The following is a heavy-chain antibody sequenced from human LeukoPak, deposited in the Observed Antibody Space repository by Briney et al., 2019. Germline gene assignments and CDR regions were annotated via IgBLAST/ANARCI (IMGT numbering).Heavy chain of an antibody. CDR3: AREERVIVVVPAAIGFDP. CDR1: GFTFSSYA. CDR2: VSYDGSNK. Sequence: GGSLRLSCAASGFTFSSYAMHWVRQAPGKGLEWVAVVSYDGSNKYYADSVKGRFTISRDNSKNTLYLQMNSLRAEDTAVYYCAREERVIVVVPAAIGFDPWGQGTLVTVSS. J-gene: IGHJ5*02. V-gene: IGHV3-30-3*01. D-gene: IGHD2-2*02.